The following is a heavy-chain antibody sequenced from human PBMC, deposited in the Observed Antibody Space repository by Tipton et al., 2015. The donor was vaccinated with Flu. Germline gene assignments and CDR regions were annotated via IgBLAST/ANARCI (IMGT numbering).Heavy chain of an antibody. CDR3: ARVIAAAGFYNWFDP. J-gene: IGHJ5*02. CDR1: GDSIGGRYY. D-gene: IGHD6-13*01. CDR2: VHQTGST. V-gene: IGHV4-38-2*02. Sequence: LRLSCSVFGDSIGGRYYWAWIRQSPGKGLEWIGNVHQTGSTYYNPSLTSRVTIAVDRPRNQFSLRLTSVTAADTAVYYCARVIAAAGFYNWFDPWGQGTLVTVSS.